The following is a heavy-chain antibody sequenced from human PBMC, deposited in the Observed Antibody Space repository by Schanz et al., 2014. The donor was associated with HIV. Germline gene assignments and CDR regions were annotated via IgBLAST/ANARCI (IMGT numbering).Heavy chain of an antibody. D-gene: IGHD2-2*01. CDR2: TWYDGSNK. CDR1: GFTFRSYG. J-gene: IGHJ3*02. Sequence: VKLVESGGGLVQPGGSLRLSCAASGFTFRSYGMHWVRQAPGKGLEWVAVTWYDGSNKYYADSVKGRFTISRDNSKNTLFLQMNSLRAEDTAVYFCARDVAGCSGTSCYSDAFDIWGQGTLVTVSS. V-gene: IGHV3-33*01. CDR3: ARDVAGCSGTSCYSDAFDI.